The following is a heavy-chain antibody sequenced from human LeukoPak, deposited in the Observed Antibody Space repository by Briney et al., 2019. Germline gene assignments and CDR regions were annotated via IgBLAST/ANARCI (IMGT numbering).Heavy chain of an antibody. CDR3: ARGASNRFDY. V-gene: IGHV3-74*01. CDR1: GFTFSNYW. J-gene: IGHJ4*02. Sequence: GGSLRLSCAASGFTFSNYWMHWVRQAPGKGLVWVSRINTDGSSTNYADSVKGRFTISRDNAKNTLYLQMNSLRGEDTAVYYCARGASNRFDYWGQGTLVTVSS. CDR2: INTDGSST. D-gene: IGHD1-14*01.